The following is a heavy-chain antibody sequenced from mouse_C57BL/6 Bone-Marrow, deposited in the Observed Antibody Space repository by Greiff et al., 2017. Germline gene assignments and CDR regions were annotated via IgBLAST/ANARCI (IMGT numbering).Heavy chain of an antibody. CDR2: LAPENGDT. CDR1: GFNIQDDY. Sequence: VQLQPSGAELVRPGASFKLSCTASGFNIQDDYMHWVNQSHETGLEWIGWLAPENGDTEYASKFQGKATITADTSSNTAYLQLSSLTSEDTAVYYCTTTWDDYWGQGTTLTVSS. J-gene: IGHJ2*01. V-gene: IGHV14-4*01. D-gene: IGHD4-1*01. CDR3: TTTWDDY.